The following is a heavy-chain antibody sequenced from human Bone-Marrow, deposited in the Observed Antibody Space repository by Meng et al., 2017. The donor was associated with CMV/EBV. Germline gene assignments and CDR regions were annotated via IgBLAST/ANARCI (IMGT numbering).Heavy chain of an antibody. D-gene: IGHD3-22*01. Sequence: GGSLRLSCAASGFTFSDYYMSWILQAPGKGLEWVSYISSSGSTIYYADSVKGRFTISRDNAKNSLYLQMNSLRAEDTAVYYCARHYYDSSGSNWFDPWGQGPLVPVSS. CDR3: ARHYYDSSGSNWFDP. CDR2: ISSSGSTI. J-gene: IGHJ5*02. V-gene: IGHV3-11*01. CDR1: GFTFSDYY.